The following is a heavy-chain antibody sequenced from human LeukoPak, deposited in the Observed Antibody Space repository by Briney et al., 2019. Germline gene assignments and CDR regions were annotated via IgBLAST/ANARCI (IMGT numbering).Heavy chain of an antibody. Sequence: PGGSLRLSCGASGFIFSNYAMSWVRQAPGKGLEWVSSVSGTGGSTNYAASVKGRFTISRDNSKNTLYLQMNSLRAEDTAIYYCTGGGWSTDAFDIWGQGTVVTVSS. J-gene: IGHJ3*02. V-gene: IGHV3-23*01. CDR2: VSGTGGST. CDR1: GFIFSNYA. D-gene: IGHD6-19*01. CDR3: TGGGWSTDAFDI.